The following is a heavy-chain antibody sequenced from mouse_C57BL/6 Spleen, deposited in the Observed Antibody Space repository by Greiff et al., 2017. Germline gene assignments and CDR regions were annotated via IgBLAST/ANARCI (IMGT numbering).Heavy chain of an antibody. Sequence: QVQLQQPGAELVMPGASVKLSCKASGYTFTSYWMHWVKQRPGQGLEWIGEIDPSDSYTNYNQKFKGKSTLTVDKSSSTAYMQLSSLTSEDSAVYYCARRGSGYGYFDYWGQGTTLTVSS. J-gene: IGHJ2*01. CDR3: ARRGSGYGYFDY. V-gene: IGHV1-69*01. CDR1: GYTFTSYW. CDR2: IDPSDSYT. D-gene: IGHD3-2*02.